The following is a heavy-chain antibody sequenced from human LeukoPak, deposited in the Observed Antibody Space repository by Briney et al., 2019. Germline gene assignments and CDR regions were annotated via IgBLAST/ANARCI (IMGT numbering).Heavy chain of an antibody. Sequence: ASVKVSCKASGYTFTSYGISWVRQAPGQGLEWMGWISGNTNYARKLQGRVTMTTDTSTSTAYMELRSLTSDDTAVYYCARRGLNNYYYYMDVWGKGTTVTVSS. D-gene: IGHD5/OR15-5a*01. V-gene: IGHV1-18*01. CDR3: ARRGLNNYYYYMDV. CDR2: ISGNT. CDR1: GYTFTSYG. J-gene: IGHJ6*03.